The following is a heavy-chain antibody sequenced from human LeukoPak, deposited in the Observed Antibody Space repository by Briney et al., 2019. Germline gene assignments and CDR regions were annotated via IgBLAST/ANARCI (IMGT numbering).Heavy chain of an antibody. Sequence: SETLSLTRAVYGGSFSGYYWSWIRQPPGKGLEWIGYIYYSGSTNYNPSLKSRVTISVDTSKNQFSLKLSSVTAADTAVYYCARVSQLDYYDSSGYYFDYWGQGTLVTVSS. D-gene: IGHD3-22*01. CDR1: GGSFSGYY. V-gene: IGHV4-59*01. CDR2: IYYSGST. CDR3: ARVSQLDYYDSSGYYFDY. J-gene: IGHJ4*02.